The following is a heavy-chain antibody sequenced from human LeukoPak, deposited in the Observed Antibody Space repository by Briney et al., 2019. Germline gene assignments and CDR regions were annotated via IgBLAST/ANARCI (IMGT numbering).Heavy chain of an antibody. CDR3: VRPDRIFGVPAAFDA. Sequence: ASVKVSCKASGGSFSDYPINWVRQAPGQGLEWLGGIIPKYSASNYAQAFQGRVTITADESTNTVYMEMSGLRPDDTAVYHCVRPDRIFGVPAAFDAWGQGTLVAVSS. CDR1: GGSFSDYP. D-gene: IGHD3-3*02. CDR2: IIPKYSAS. V-gene: IGHV1-69*13. J-gene: IGHJ3*01.